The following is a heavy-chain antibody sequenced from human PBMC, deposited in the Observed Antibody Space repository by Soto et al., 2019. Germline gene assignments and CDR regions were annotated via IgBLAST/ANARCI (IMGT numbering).Heavy chain of an antibody. D-gene: IGHD2-15*01. J-gene: IGHJ4*02. CDR1: GLNFEKCS. CDR3: ATDTGDIEVVPATT. CDR2: ISPSSTYI. Sequence: GGSLRLSCAASGLNFEKCSMNWVRQPPGKGPEWLASISPSSTYIRYANSVKGRFTISRDNARNSLSLQMMNLRADDTAIYYCATDTGDIEVVPATTWGQGTLVTVSS. V-gene: IGHV3-21*04.